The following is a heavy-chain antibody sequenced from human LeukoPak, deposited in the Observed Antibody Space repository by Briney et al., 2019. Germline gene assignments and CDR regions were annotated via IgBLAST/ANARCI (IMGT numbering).Heavy chain of an antibody. CDR1: GFTFSSYD. Sequence: GGSLRLSCAASGFTFSSYDMHWVRQAPGKGLEWVAVISNDGSNKYNADSVKGRFTISRDNSKNTLSLQMHSLRAEDTAVYYCAKSARFCTNDVCYTNYYYGMDVWGQGTTVTVSS. CDR3: AKSARFCTNDVCYTNYYYGMDV. D-gene: IGHD2-8*01. J-gene: IGHJ6*02. V-gene: IGHV3-30*18. CDR2: ISNDGSNK.